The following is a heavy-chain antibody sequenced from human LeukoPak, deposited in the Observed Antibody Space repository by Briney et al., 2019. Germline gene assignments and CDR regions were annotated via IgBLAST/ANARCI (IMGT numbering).Heavy chain of an antibody. CDR3: AKGFQTYGELSFDG. Sequence: GGSLRLSCAASGFTFSNFAMSWVRQAPGKGLEWVSTVSGSATNTYYADSVKGRFIVSRDNSRSKLDLQMNSLRADDTAVYYCAKGFQTYGELSFDGWGQGTLVTVSS. CDR2: VSGSATNT. J-gene: IGHJ4*02. V-gene: IGHV3-23*01. CDR1: GFTFSNFA. D-gene: IGHD4-17*01.